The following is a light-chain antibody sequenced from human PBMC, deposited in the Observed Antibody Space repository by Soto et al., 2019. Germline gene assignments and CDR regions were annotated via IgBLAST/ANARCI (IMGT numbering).Light chain of an antibody. CDR3: QQYGGSART. J-gene: IGKJ1*01. CDR2: GAS. CDR1: QSVTTQ. V-gene: IGKV3-20*01. Sequence: IVLTQSPGTLSLSPGERATLSCRAIQSVTTQLAWYQQKPGQAPRLIIHGASSRATGVPDRITGSGSGTDFTLSISRLEPEDFAVYYCQQYGGSARTFGQGTKVDI.